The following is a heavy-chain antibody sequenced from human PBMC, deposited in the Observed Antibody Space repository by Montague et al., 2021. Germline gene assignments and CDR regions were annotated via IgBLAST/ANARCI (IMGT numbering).Heavy chain of an antibody. D-gene: IGHD2-8*01. CDR2: VYYTGTT. Sequence: TCTVSGDSINFYYWSWIRQPPGKGLEWNGYVYYTGTTNYNPSLKSRVTISVDTSRNQFFLNVNSVTAADTAVYYCARKGTNWDYWGQGTLVTVSS. CDR1: GDSINFYY. J-gene: IGHJ4*02. CDR3: ARKGTNWDY. V-gene: IGHV4-59*01.